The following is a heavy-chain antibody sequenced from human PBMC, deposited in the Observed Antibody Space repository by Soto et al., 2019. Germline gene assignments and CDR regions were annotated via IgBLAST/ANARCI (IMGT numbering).Heavy chain of an antibody. CDR3: ASLSLGYCSGGSCFP. Sequence: EVQLLESGGGLVQPGGSLRLSCAASGFTFSSYAMSWVRQAPGKGLEWVSAISGSGGSTYYADSVKGRFTISRDNSKNTLYLQMNSLRAEDTAVYYCASLSLGYCSGGSCFPWGEGTLVTVSS. D-gene: IGHD2-15*01. CDR1: GFTFSSYA. V-gene: IGHV3-23*01. CDR2: ISGSGGST. J-gene: IGHJ5*02.